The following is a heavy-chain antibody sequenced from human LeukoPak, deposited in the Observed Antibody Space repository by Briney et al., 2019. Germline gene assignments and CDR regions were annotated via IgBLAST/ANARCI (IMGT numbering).Heavy chain of an antibody. Sequence: ASVKVSCKAPGGTFSSYAISWVRQAPGQGLEWMGWINPNSGGTNYAQKFQGRVTMTRDTSISTAYMELSRLRSDDTAVYYCALGSSSAGDAFDIWGQGTMVTVSS. V-gene: IGHV1-2*02. CDR2: INPNSGGT. D-gene: IGHD6-6*01. CDR3: ALGSSSAGDAFDI. J-gene: IGHJ3*02. CDR1: GGTFSSYA.